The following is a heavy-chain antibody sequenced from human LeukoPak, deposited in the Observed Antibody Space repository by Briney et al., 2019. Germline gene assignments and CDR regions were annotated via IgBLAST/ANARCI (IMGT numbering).Heavy chain of an antibody. D-gene: IGHD1-26*01. CDR1: GYTFTGYY. J-gene: IGHJ3*02. V-gene: IGHV1-2*02. CDR2: INPNSGGT. CDR3: ARGEIVGATTGVDDAFDI. Sequence: ASVKVSCKASGYTFTGYYMHWVRQAPGQGLEWMGWINPNSGGTNYAQKFQGRVTMTRDTSISTAYMELSRLRSDDTAVYYCARGEIVGATTGVDDAFDIWGQGTMVTVSS.